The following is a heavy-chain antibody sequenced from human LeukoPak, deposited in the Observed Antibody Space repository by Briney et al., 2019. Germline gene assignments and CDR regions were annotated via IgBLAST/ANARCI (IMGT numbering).Heavy chain of an antibody. V-gene: IGHV3-7*01. CDR2: IKHNGGEK. J-gene: IGHJ6*02. CDR3: VSLDGVYYYHMDV. Sequence: GGSLRLSCVASGFTFTDYFMSWVRQAPGKGLEWVASIKHNGGEKYYVDSVKGRFTISRDNAKNTLYLQMNSLRAEDSAVYYCVSLDGVYYYHMDVWGQGTTVIVSS. D-gene: IGHD3/OR15-3a*01. CDR1: GFTFTDYF.